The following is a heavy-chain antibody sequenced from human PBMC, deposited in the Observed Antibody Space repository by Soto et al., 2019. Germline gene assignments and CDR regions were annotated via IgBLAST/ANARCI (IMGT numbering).Heavy chain of an antibody. CDR2: TYYRSKWYS. Sequence: QVQLHQSGPGLAKPSQTLSLTCDISGDSVSSNSAAWNWIRQTPSRGLEWLGRTYYRSKWYSNYAISVKSRVTVNPDTFKNQFSLQLNSVTPEDTAVYYCARGSWDDVSGHYYMDVWGKGTTVTVSS. CDR1: GDSVSSNSAA. V-gene: IGHV6-1*01. CDR3: ARGSWDDVSGHYYMDV. D-gene: IGHD1-1*01. J-gene: IGHJ6*03.